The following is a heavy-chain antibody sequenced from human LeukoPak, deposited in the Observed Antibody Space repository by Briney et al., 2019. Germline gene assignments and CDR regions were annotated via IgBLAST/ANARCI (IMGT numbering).Heavy chain of an antibody. J-gene: IGHJ4*02. CDR1: GFTFSNYA. V-gene: IGHV3-30-3*01. Sequence: GGSLRLSCAASGFTFSNYAMHWVRQAPGKGLEWVVVVSYDGSNEYYADSVKGRFTISRDNSKNTLYLQMNSLRVEDTAVYYCARVLNYYDSSGYYFSYWGQGTLVTVSS. D-gene: IGHD3-22*01. CDR3: ARVLNYYDSSGYYFSY. CDR2: VSYDGSNE.